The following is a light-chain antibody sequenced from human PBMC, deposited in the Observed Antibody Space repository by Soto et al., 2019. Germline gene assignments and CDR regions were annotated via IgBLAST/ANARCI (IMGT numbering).Light chain of an antibody. CDR3: CSYSDTNTYV. Sequence: QSVLTQPPSASGSPGQSVTISCTGTSSDVGGYNYVSWYQQHPGKAPKLMIYEVTERPSGVSSRFSGSKSGNTASLTISGLQAEDEADYYCCSYSDTNTYVFGSGTKLTVL. J-gene: IGLJ1*01. V-gene: IGLV2-8*01. CDR2: EVT. CDR1: SSDVGGYNY.